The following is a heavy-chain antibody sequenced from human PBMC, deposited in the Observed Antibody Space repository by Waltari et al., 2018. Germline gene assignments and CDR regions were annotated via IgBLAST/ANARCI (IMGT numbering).Heavy chain of an antibody. D-gene: IGHD3-3*01. CDR2: INTKTDGAVK. CDR1: GFNFAGGW. Sequence: EVQLVEAGGGLVKPGGSISLCCTASGFNFAGGWMSWVRQVPGKVSEVLGRINTKTDGAVKYYAAPFKVSFIISRDDSKNTLVLQITRLKTADTALYYCTTNLVFWTGYTLGYWVPGTLFTASS. J-gene: IGHJ4*02. CDR3: TTNLVFWTGYTLGY. V-gene: IGHV3-15*01.